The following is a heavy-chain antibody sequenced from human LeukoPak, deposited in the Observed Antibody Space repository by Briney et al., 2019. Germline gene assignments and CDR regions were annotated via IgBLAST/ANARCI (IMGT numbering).Heavy chain of an antibody. Sequence: GESLEISCQGSGYRFTSYWIGWVRQLPGKGLEWMGIIYPGDSDTRYSPSFQGQVTISADKSTSTAYLQWSSLKASDTAMYYCARWLRGVLDYLGQGTLVTVSS. V-gene: IGHV5-51*01. D-gene: IGHD5-12*01. CDR1: GYRFTSYW. CDR2: IYPGDSDT. CDR3: ARWLRGVLDY. J-gene: IGHJ4*02.